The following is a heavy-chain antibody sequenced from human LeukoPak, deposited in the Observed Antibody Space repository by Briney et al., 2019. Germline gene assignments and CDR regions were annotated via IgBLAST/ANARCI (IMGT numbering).Heavy chain of an antibody. J-gene: IGHJ2*01. CDR2: IKQDGSEK. D-gene: IGHD4-23*01. CDR3: ARDAPMTTVVRSWYFDL. V-gene: IGHV3-7*01. Sequence: GGSLRLSCAASGFTFSSYWMSWVRQAPGKGPEWVANIKQDGSEKYYVDSVKGRFTISRDNAKNSLYLQMNSLRAEDTAVYYCARDAPMTTVVRSWYFDLWGRGTLVTVSS. CDR1: GFTFSSYW.